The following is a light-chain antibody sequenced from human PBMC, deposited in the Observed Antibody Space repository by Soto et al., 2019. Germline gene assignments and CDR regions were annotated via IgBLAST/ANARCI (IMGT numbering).Light chain of an antibody. CDR1: SSDVGSYNL. CDR3: CSYAGSSTPWV. J-gene: IGLJ3*02. Sequence: QSVLTQPASASGSPGQSITISCTGTSSDVGSYNLVSWYQQHPGKAPKLMIYEGSKRPSGVSNRFSGSKSGNTASLTISGLQAEDEADYYCCSYAGSSTPWVFGGGTQLTVL. V-gene: IGLV2-23*01. CDR2: EGS.